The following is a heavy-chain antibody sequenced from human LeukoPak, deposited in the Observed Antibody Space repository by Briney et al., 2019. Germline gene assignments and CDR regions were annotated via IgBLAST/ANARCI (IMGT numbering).Heavy chain of an antibody. J-gene: IGHJ6*02. CDR3: ARTSSSSWWYGTDV. V-gene: IGHV4-4*07. D-gene: IGHD6-13*01. Sequence: SETLSLTCTVPDGSISSYYWSWIRQPAGKGLEWIGRIYPSGSTNYNPSLKSRVTMSVDTSKNQFSLKLSSVTAADTAVYYCARTSSSSWWYGTDVWGQGSTVTVSS. CDR1: DGSISSYY. CDR2: IYPSGST.